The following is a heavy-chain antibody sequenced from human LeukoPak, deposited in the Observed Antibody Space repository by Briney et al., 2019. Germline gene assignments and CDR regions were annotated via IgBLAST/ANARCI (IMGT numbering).Heavy chain of an antibody. CDR2: IRYDGSDG. J-gene: IGHJ6*03. CDR1: RFSFSNYG. D-gene: IGHD3-10*01. CDR3: AKDNHYGPGVRGRYYYYMDV. V-gene: IGHV3-30*02. Sequence: AGGSLRLSCVTSRFSFSNYGMHWVRQAPGKGLEWVAFIRYDGSDGYYADSVKGRFTISRDNSKNTLYLQMNSLRGADTAVYYCAKDNHYGPGVRGRYYYYMDVWGKGTTVTVSS.